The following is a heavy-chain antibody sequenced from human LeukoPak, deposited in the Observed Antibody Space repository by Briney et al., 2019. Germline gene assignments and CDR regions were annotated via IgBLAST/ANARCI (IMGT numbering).Heavy chain of an antibody. CDR1: GFTFRNYA. CDR2: ISSSSSTI. D-gene: IGHD4-17*01. V-gene: IGHV3-48*01. Sequence: GGSLRLSCAASGFTFRNYAMDWVRQAPGKGLEWVSYISSSSSTIYYADSVKGRFTISRDNAKNSLYLQMNSLRAEDTAVYYCARWGWTQDYGDAWGVDSWGQGALVTVSS. J-gene: IGHJ4*02. CDR3: ARWGWTQDYGDAWGVDS.